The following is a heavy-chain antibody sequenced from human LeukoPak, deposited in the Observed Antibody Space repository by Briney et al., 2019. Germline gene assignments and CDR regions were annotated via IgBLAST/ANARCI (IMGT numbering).Heavy chain of an antibody. Sequence: ASVKVSCKASGYAFTGYYTHWVRQAPGQGLEWMGWINPNSGGTNYAQKFQGRVTMTRDTSISTAYMELSRLRSDDTAVYYCARATGYHDAFDIWGQGTMVTVSS. D-gene: IGHD1-1*01. J-gene: IGHJ3*02. CDR1: GYAFTGYY. CDR3: ARATGYHDAFDI. CDR2: INPNSGGT. V-gene: IGHV1-2*02.